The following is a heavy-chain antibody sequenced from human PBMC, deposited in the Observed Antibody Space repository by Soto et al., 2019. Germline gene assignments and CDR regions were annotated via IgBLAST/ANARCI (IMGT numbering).Heavy chain of an antibody. CDR2: LSGSGGST. CDR3: AKVGVAGLGAFDI. V-gene: IGHV3-23*01. D-gene: IGHD6-19*01. CDR1: GFTFSNYG. Sequence: EVQLLESGGGLVQPGGSLRLSCAASGFTFSNYGMTWVRQAPGKGREWVSALSGSGGSTYYADSVKGRFTIFRDNSKETLYLQKISLRAADTAVYYCAKVGVAGLGAFDIWGQGTMVTVSS. J-gene: IGHJ3*02.